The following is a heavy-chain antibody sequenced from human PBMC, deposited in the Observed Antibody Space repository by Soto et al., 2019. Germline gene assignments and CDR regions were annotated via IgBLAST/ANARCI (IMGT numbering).Heavy chain of an antibody. V-gene: IGHV4-59*08. Sequence: SETLSLTCTVSGGPISSYYWSWIRQPPGKGLVWIGYIYYSGSTNYNPSLKSRVTISVDTSKNQFSLKLSSVTAADTAVYYCARHETTVITGGNWGQGTLVTVSS. CDR1: GGPISSYY. D-gene: IGHD4-17*01. J-gene: IGHJ4*02. CDR2: IYYSGST. CDR3: ARHETTVITGGN.